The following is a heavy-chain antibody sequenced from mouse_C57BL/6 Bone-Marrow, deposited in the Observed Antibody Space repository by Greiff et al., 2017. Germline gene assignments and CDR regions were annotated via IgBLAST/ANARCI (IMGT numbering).Heavy chain of an antibody. CDR1: GFTFTDYY. CDR2: VYPYNGGT. J-gene: IGHJ4*01. V-gene: IGHV1-36*01. Sequence: DVKLQESGPVLVKPGPSVKISCKASGFTFTDYYMHWVKQSHGKSLEWIGLVYPYNGGTSYNQKFKGKATLTVDISSSTAYMELNSLTSEDSAVYYCASTTVVAPHYYAMDYWGQGTSVTVSS. D-gene: IGHD1-1*01. CDR3: ASTTVVAPHYYAMDY.